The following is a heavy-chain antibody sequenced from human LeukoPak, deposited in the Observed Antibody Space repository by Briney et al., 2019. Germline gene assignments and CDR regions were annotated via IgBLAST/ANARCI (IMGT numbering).Heavy chain of an antibody. D-gene: IGHD1-26*01. CDR1: GFTFSSSC. Sequence: GGSLRLSCAASGFTFSSSCMSWVRQAPGKGLEWVANIKQDGSDKYVDSVKGRFTISRDNAKNSLFLQMNSLRAEDTALYYCARDSGSYYGGIGYWGQGTLVTVSS. CDR3: ARDSGSYYGGIGY. V-gene: IGHV3-7*05. J-gene: IGHJ4*02. CDR2: IKQDGSDK.